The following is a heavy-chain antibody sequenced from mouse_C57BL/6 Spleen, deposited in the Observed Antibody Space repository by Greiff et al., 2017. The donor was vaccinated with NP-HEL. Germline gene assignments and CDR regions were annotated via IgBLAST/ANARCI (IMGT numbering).Heavy chain of an antibody. D-gene: IGHD3-1*01. CDR1: GFTFSSYT. V-gene: IGHV5-9*01. J-gene: IGHJ2*01. CDR3: ARNSFPLDY. CDR2: ISGGGGNT. Sequence: DVKLVESGGGLVKPGGSLKLSCAASGFTFSSYTMSWVRQTPEKRLEWVATISGGGGNTYYPDSVKGRFTISRDNAKNTLYLQMSSLRSEDTALYYCARNSFPLDYWGQGTTLTVSS.